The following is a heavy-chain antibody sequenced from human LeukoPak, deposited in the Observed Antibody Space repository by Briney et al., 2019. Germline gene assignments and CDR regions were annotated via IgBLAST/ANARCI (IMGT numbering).Heavy chain of an antibody. CDR1: GFTFSGYW. V-gene: IGHV3-7*01. CDR2: IKQDGSEK. CDR3: ARAVVYGDYQIFDY. J-gene: IGHJ4*02. D-gene: IGHD4-17*01. Sequence: GGSLRLSCAASGFTFSGYWMSWVRQAPGKGLEWVANIKQDGSEKYYVDSVKGRFTISRDNAKNSLYLQMNSLKAEDTAVYYCARAVVYGDYQIFDYWGQGTLVTVSS.